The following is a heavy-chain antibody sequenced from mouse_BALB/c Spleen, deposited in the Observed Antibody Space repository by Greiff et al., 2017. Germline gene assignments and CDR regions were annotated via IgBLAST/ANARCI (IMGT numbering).Heavy chain of an antibody. D-gene: IGHD3-1*01. CDR3: ARCSGAMDY. J-gene: IGHJ4*01. CDR1: GFTFSSYT. Sequence: EVKLMESGGGLVKPGGSLKLSCAASGFTFSSYTMSWVRQTPEKRLEWVATISSGGGNTYYPDSVKGRFTISRDNAKNNLYLQMSSLRSEDTALYYCARCSGAMDYWGQGTSVTVSS. V-gene: IGHV5-9*03. CDR2: ISSGGGNT.